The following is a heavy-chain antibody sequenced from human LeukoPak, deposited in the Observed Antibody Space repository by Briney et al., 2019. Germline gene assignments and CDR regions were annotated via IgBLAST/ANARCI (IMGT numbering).Heavy chain of an antibody. CDR2: ISSSSSYI. V-gene: IGHV3-21*01. J-gene: IGHJ4*02. D-gene: IGHD5-12*01. CDR3: ARVLNSGYDYSGLDY. Sequence: GGSLRLSCAASGFTFSSYSMNWVRQAPGKGLEWVSSISSSSSYIYYADSVKGRFTIPRDNAKNSLYLQMNSLRAEDTAVYYCARVLNSGYDYSGLDYWGQGTLVTVSS. CDR1: GFTFSSYS.